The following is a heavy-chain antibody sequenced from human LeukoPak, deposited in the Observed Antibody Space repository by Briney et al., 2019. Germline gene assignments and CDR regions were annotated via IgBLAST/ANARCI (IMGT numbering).Heavy chain of an antibody. CDR3: AACGGDCYSRADWFDP. J-gene: IGHJ5*02. CDR2: FDPEDGET. Sequence: ASVKVSRKVSGYTLTELSMHWVRQAPGKGLEWMGGFDPEDGETIYAQKFQGRVTMTEDTSTDTAYMELSSLRSEDTAVYYCAACGGDCYSRADWFDPWGQGTLVTVSS. D-gene: IGHD2-21*02. V-gene: IGHV1-24*01. CDR1: GYTLTELS.